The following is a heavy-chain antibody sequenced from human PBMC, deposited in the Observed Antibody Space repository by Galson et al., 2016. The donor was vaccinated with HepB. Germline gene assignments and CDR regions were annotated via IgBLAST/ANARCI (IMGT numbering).Heavy chain of an antibody. CDR1: GYSFTTYW. D-gene: IGHD6-13*01. Sequence: QSGAEVKKPGESLKISCKGSGYSFTTYWIGWVRQMSGKGLEWMGIIYPGDSDTRYSPSFQGQVTISADKSISTAYLQWSSLKASDTAMYYCARQKYGSQSVGQKHCYSYMDVWGKGTTVTVAS. V-gene: IGHV5-51*01. CDR2: IYPGDSDT. CDR3: ARQKYGSQSVGQKHCYSYMDV. J-gene: IGHJ6*03.